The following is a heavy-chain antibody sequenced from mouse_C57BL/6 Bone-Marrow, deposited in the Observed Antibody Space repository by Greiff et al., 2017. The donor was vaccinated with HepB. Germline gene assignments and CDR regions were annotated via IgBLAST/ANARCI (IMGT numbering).Heavy chain of an antibody. Sequence: VKLVESGPGLVAPSQSLSITCTVSGFSLTSYGVHWVRQPPGKGLEWLVVIWSDGSTTYNSALKSRLSISKDNSKSQVFLKMNSLQTDDTAMYYCARHYYDYDDWYFDVWGTGTTVTVSS. D-gene: IGHD2-4*01. CDR3: ARHYYDYDDWYFDV. CDR1: GFSLTSYG. V-gene: IGHV2-6-1*01. J-gene: IGHJ1*03. CDR2: IWSDGST.